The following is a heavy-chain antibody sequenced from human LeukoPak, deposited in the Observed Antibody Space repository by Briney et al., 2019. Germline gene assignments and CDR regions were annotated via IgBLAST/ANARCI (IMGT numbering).Heavy chain of an antibody. Sequence: SETLSLTCTVSGGSISSGGYYWSWIRQHPGKGLEWIGYIYYSGSTYYNPSLKSRVTLSVDTSKNQFSLKLSSVTAADTAVYYCARARLGYCSGGSCYSTYYGMDVWGKGTTVTVSS. V-gene: IGHV4-31*03. CDR1: GGSISSGGYY. J-gene: IGHJ6*04. D-gene: IGHD2-15*01. CDR3: ARARLGYCSGGSCYSTYYGMDV. CDR2: IYYSGST.